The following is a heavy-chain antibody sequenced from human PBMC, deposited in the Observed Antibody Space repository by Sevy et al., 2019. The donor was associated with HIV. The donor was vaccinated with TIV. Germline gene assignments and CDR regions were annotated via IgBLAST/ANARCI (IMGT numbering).Heavy chain of an antibody. CDR3: ARAVPNILTGYYDY. J-gene: IGHJ4*02. CDR1: GGTFSSYG. D-gene: IGHD3-9*01. Sequence: ASVKVSCKASGGTFSSYGISWVRQAPGQGLEWMGGIIPLFDTKNNAQKFQDRVTFTADESTSTAYMELSSLRSEDTAMYYCARAVPNILTGYYDYWGQGTLVTVSS. V-gene: IGHV1-69*13. CDR2: IIPLFDTK.